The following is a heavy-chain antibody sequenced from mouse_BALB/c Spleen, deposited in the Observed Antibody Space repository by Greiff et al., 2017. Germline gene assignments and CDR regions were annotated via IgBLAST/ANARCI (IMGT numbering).Heavy chain of an antibody. CDR1: GFSLTSYG. CDR2: IWAGGST. V-gene: IGHV2-9*02. CDR3: ARNPSSLPYAMDY. Sequence: QVQLKESGPGLVAPSQSLSITCTVSGFSLTSYGVHWVRQPPGKGLEWLGVIWAGGSTNYNSALMSRLSVSKDNSKSQVFLKMNSLQTDDTAMYYCARNPSSLPYAMDYWGQGTSVTVSS. J-gene: IGHJ4*01. D-gene: IGHD1-2*01.